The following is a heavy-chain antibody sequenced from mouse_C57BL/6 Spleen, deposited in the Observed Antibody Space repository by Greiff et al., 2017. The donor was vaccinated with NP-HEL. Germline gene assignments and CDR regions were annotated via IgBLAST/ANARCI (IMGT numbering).Heavy chain of an antibody. V-gene: IGHV1-52*01. CDR2: IDPSDSET. J-gene: IGHJ4*01. CDR3: ARLRGNGMDY. CDR1: GYTFTSYW. Sequence: QVQLKQPGAELVRPGSSVKLSCKASGYTFTSYWMHWVKQRPIQGLEWIGNIDPSDSETHYNQKFKDKATLTVDKSSSTAYMQLSSLTSEDSAVYYCARLRGNGMDYWGQGTSVTVSS. D-gene: IGHD2-1*01.